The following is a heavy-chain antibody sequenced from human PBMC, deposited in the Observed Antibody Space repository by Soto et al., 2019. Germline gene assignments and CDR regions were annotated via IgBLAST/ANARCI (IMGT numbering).Heavy chain of an antibody. D-gene: IGHD6-13*01. J-gene: IGHJ4*02. V-gene: IGHV3-30*03. Sequence: QVQLVESGGGVVQPGRSLTLSCAASGFALSNFGMQWVRQAPGKGLEWVASISYDGNIKYSADSVKGRFTISRDNSKNTLYLQMNSLRSEDTAVYFCARFWGPVTAAVDDYWGQGTLVTVSS. CDR3: ARFWGPVTAAVDDY. CDR2: ISYDGNIK. CDR1: GFALSNFG.